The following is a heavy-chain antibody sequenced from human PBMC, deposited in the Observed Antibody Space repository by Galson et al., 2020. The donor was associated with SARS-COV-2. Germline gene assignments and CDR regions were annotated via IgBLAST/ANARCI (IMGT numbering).Heavy chain of an antibody. CDR2: IYYSGRT. CDR1: GGSISSYY. CDR3: AGGSGEDNYYYYYGMDV. D-gene: IGHD3-10*01. J-gene: IGHJ6*02. V-gene: IGHV4-59*08. Sequence: SQTLSLTCPVSGGSISSYYWSWLRQPPGKGLEWLGYIYYSGRTNYNPSLKSRVTISVDTSKNQFSLKLSSVTAADTAVYYCAGGSGEDNYYYYYGMDVWGQGTTVTVSS.